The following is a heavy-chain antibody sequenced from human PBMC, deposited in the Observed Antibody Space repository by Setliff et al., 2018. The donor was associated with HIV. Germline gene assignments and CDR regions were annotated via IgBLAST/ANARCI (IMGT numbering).Heavy chain of an antibody. Sequence: KSSETLSLTCTVSADSVTSYSWEWIRQPPGKRLEWIGSVSTTDGATYNPSLQSRVSMSVDTSKMQVSLHLTSVTAADTAVYYCSRGSAAGTGLPPRDSWGQGILVTVSS. CDR2: VSTTDGA. V-gene: IGHV4-4*08. CDR3: SRGSAAGTGLPPRDS. D-gene: IGHD1-1*01. CDR1: ADSVTSYS. J-gene: IGHJ5*01.